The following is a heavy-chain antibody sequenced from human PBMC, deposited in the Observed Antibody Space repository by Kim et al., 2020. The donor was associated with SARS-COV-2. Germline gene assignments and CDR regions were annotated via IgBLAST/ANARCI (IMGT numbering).Heavy chain of an antibody. J-gene: IGHJ4*02. D-gene: IGHD2-8*01. CDR3: VRDPDALDY. V-gene: IGHV3-48*02. Sequence: SDTIYYADSVKGRFTISRDNAKDSLYLQMDSLREEDTAVYYCVRDPDALDYWGQGTLVTVSS. CDR2: SDTI.